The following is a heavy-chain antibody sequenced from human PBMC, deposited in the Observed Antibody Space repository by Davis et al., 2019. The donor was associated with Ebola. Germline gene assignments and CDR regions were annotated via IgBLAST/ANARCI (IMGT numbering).Heavy chain of an antibody. CDR2: ISKTSVYT. V-gene: IGHV3-21*01. D-gene: IGHD1-26*01. CDR1: GFTVSSNY. CDR3: ARLRGVVGAGHAFDI. Sequence: GESLKISCAASGFTVSSNYMSWVRQAPGKGLEWVSTISKTSVYTYYAESVKGRFTISRDNAKNSLYLQMNSLRAEDTAVYYCARLRGVVGAGHAFDIWGQGTMVTVSS. J-gene: IGHJ3*02.